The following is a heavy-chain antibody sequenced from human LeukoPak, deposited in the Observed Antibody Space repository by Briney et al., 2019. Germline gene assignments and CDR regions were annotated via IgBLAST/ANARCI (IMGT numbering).Heavy chain of an antibody. J-gene: IGHJ3*02. Sequence: GGSLRLSCAASGFTFSSYDMHWVRQATGKGLEWVSAIGTAGDTYYPGSVKGRFTISRENAKISLYLQMNSLRAGDTAVYYCAREGGYGEGDAFDIWGQGTMVTVSS. CDR3: AREGGYGEGDAFDI. D-gene: IGHD4/OR15-4a*01. CDR1: GFTFSSYD. CDR2: IGTAGDT. V-gene: IGHV3-13*01.